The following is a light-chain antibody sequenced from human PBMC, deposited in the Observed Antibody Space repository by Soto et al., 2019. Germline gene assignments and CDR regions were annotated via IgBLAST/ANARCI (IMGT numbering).Light chain of an antibody. Sequence: QSALTQPASVSGSPGQSITISCTGTSSDIGGYDYVSWYQQHPGKAPKLLIYNVSNRPSGVSNRFSGSKSGNTASLTISGLQAEDEAAYYCCSFTSSSVLFGGGTKVTVL. CDR1: SSDIGGYDY. CDR2: NVS. CDR3: CSFTSSSVL. V-gene: IGLV2-14*03. J-gene: IGLJ2*01.